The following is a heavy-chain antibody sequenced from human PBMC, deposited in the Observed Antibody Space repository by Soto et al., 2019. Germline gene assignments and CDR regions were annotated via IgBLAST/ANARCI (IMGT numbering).Heavy chain of an antibody. V-gene: IGHV3-23*01. Sequence: EVPLLESGGGLVQPGGSLRLSCAASGFTFSNYAMSWVRQAPGKGLEWVSSISGSGGSTHYADSVKGRFTISRDNSKNTLDLQMNSLRAEDTAVYYCAKEDVGGYYYSGLWGQGTLVTVSS. CDR2: ISGSGGST. J-gene: IGHJ4*02. CDR3: AKEDVGGYYYSGL. D-gene: IGHD1-26*01. CDR1: GFTFSNYA.